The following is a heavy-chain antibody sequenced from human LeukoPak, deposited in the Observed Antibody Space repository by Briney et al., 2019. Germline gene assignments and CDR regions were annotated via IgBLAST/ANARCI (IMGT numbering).Heavy chain of an antibody. V-gene: IGHV3-11*05. CDR1: GFTFSDYH. CDR2: ISGSSIYT. CDR3: ARGKGGYEYDY. Sequence: GGSLRLSCAASGFTFSDYHMTWIRQAPGKGLEWVSYISGSSIYTRYADSVKGRFTISRDNSKNTLYLQMNSLRAEDTAVYYCARGKGGYEYDYWGQGTLVTVSS. J-gene: IGHJ4*02. D-gene: IGHD5-12*01.